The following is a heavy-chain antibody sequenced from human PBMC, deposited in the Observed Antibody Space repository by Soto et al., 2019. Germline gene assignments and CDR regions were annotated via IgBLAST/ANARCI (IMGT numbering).Heavy chain of an antibody. Sequence: PXGSLRLSCAASVFTFSSYGMHCVRQSPGKGLEWVAVISYDGSNKYYADSVKGRFTISRDNSKNTLYLQMNSLRAEDTAVYYCAKGVVRGVRYYYGMEVWGQGTTVTVSS. D-gene: IGHD3-10*01. CDR2: ISYDGSNK. J-gene: IGHJ6*02. CDR3: AKGVVRGVRYYYGMEV. V-gene: IGHV3-30*18. CDR1: VFTFSSYG.